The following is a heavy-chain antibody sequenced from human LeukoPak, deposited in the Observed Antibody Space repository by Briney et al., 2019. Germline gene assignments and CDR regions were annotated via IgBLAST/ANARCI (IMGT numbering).Heavy chain of an antibody. CDR1: GLTVTSSY. D-gene: IGHD3-22*01. CDR3: ARARCDSCGYGS. CDR2: LYSGGHT. J-gene: IGHJ5*02. Sequence: GGSLRLSCAASGLTVTSSYMSWVRQAPGKGLEWVAVLYSGGHTYYAGSVRGRFTISRDTSKNTLYLQMDSLRSEDTAEYYCARARCDSCGYGSWGQGTLVTVSS. V-gene: IGHV3-66*02.